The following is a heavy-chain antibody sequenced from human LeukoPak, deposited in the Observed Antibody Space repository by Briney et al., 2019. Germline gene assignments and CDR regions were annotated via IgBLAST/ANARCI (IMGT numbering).Heavy chain of an antibody. D-gene: IGHD6-13*01. V-gene: IGHV4-61*02. CDR2: IYTSGST. Sequence: SETLSLTCTVSGGSISSGSYYWSWIRQPAGKGLEWIGRIYTSGSTNYNPSLKSRVTISVDTSKNQFSLKLSSVTAADTAVYYCARDRDSSSWYAGYFDLWGRGTLVTVSS. CDR1: GGSISSGSYY. J-gene: IGHJ2*01. CDR3: ARDRDSSSWYAGYFDL.